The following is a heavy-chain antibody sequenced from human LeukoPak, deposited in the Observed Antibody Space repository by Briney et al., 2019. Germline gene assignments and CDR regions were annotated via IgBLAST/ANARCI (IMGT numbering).Heavy chain of an antibody. CDR2: INHSGST. D-gene: IGHD3-10*01. CDR3: ARVKGPFYSYGSGSYYPYYMDV. CDR1: GGSFSGYY. J-gene: IGHJ6*03. Sequence: SETLSLTCAVYGGSFSGYYWSWIRQPPGKGLEWIGEINHSGSTNYNPSLKSRVTISVDTSKNQFSLKLSSVTAADTAVYYCARVKGPFYSYGSGSYYPYYMDVWGKGTTVTVSS. V-gene: IGHV4-34*01.